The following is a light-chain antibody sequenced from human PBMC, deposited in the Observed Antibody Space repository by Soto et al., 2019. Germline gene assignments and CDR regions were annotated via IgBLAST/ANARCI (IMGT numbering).Light chain of an antibody. Sequence: EIVLTQSPGTLSLSPGERATLSCRASQSVSSSYLAWYQQKSGQAPRLLIYGASSRATGIPDRFSGSGSGTDFTLTVSRLEPEDFAAYYCPQYGSSPITFGQGTRLEIK. CDR3: PQYGSSPIT. V-gene: IGKV3-20*01. CDR2: GAS. CDR1: QSVSSSY. J-gene: IGKJ5*01.